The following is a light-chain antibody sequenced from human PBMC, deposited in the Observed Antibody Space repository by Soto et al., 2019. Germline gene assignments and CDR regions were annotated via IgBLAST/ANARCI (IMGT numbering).Light chain of an antibody. CDR3: AAWDASLSACV. Sequence: QSVLTQPPSASGTPGQRVTLSCSGSSSNIGYNAVNWYQQLPGTAPKLLMHGNSQRPSGVPDRFSGSRSGTSASLAIVGLRSEDEAVYYCAAWDASLSACVFGNGTKLTVL. J-gene: IGLJ1*01. V-gene: IGLV1-47*02. CDR1: SSNIGYNA. CDR2: GNS.